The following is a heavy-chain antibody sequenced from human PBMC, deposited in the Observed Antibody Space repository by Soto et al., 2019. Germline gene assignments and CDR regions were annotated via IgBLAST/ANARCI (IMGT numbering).Heavy chain of an antibody. D-gene: IGHD3-9*01. CDR3: ARTYYDILTGYSPYYYYGMDV. Sequence: ASVKVSCKASGGTFSSYAISWVRQAPGQGLEWMGGIIPIFGTANYAQKFQGRVTITADESTSTAYMELSSLRSEDTAVYYCARTYYDILTGYSPYYYYGMDVWGQGTTVTV. V-gene: IGHV1-69*13. CDR2: IIPIFGTA. CDR1: GGTFSSYA. J-gene: IGHJ6*02.